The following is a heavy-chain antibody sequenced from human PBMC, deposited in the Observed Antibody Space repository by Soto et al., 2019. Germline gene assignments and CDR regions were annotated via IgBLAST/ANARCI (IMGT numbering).Heavy chain of an antibody. J-gene: IGHJ4*02. CDR3: ARASGYSSSSPFDY. Sequence: PSETLSLTCTVSGDSISSGGYYWSWIRQHPGKGLEWIGYIYYSGSTYYNPSLKSRVTIPVDTSKNQFSLKLSSVTAADTAVYYCARASGYSSSSPFDYWGQGTLVTVSS. V-gene: IGHV4-31*03. CDR1: GDSISSGGYY. CDR2: IYYSGST. D-gene: IGHD6-13*01.